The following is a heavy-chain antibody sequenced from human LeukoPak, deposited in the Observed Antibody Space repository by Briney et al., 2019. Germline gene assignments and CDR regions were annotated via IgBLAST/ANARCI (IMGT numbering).Heavy chain of an antibody. CDR2: INNDGSST. J-gene: IGHJ4*02. Sequence: GGSLRLSCAASGFTFSSYWMHWVRQAPGKGLVWVSRINNDGSSTSYADSVKGRFTISRDNAKNTLYLQINSLRAEDTAVYYCARDDSRGFAYWGQGTLVTVSS. V-gene: IGHV3-74*01. D-gene: IGHD2-21*01. CDR3: ARDDSRGFAY. CDR1: GFTFSSYW.